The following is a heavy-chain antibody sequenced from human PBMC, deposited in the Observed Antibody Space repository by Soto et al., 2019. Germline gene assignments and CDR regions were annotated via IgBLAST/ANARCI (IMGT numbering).Heavy chain of an antibody. CDR3: VRDYDYDTSRNDAFDI. V-gene: IGHV4-31*03. CDR2: IYSSGST. Sequence: QVQLQESGPGLVKPSQTLSLTCTVSGGSISSGDHYWSWIRHHPGKGLEWIGYIYSSGSTYYNPSLRSRVTISADTSKNQFSLRLSSVTAADTAVYYCVRDYDYDTSRNDAFDIWGQGTMVTVSS. J-gene: IGHJ3*02. D-gene: IGHD3-22*01. CDR1: GGSISSGDHY.